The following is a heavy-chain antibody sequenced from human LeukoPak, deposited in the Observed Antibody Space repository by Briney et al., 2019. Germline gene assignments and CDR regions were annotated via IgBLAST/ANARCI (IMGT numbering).Heavy chain of an antibody. CDR1: RFTFDDYT. Sequence: QSGGSLRLSCAASRFTFDDYTMHWVRQAPGKGLEWVSLISWDGGSTYYADSVKGRFTISRDNSKNSLYLQMNSLRTEDTALYYCAKDGYYYDSSGYLDYWGQGTLVTVSS. CDR3: AKDGYYYDSSGYLDY. CDR2: ISWDGGST. V-gene: IGHV3-43*01. D-gene: IGHD3-22*01. J-gene: IGHJ4*02.